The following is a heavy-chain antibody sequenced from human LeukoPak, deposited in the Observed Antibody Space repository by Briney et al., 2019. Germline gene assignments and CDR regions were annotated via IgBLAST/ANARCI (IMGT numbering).Heavy chain of an antibody. J-gene: IGHJ4*02. CDR1: GFTVSSDY. CDR3: ARDRYSTIFGG. V-gene: IGHV3-66*02. CDR2: IYSGGDT. D-gene: IGHD3-3*01. Sequence: GGSLRLSCAASGFTVSSDYMSWVRQAPGKGLEWVSIIYSGGDTYYADSVEGRFTISRDNSKSTLYLQMNSLRAEDTAVYYCARDRYSTIFGGWGQGTLVTVSS.